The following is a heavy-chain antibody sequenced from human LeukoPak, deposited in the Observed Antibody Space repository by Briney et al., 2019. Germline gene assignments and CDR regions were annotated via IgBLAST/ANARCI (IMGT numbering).Heavy chain of an antibody. V-gene: IGHV4-34*01. J-gene: IGHJ5*02. CDR1: GGSFRGYY. CDR3: ARGSPRAAGPECNWYDP. Sequence: SETLSLTSAVYGGSFRGYYWSWIREPPGKGLEWIGEINHSRSTNDTPSLKSRVTISVDTSKNQFSLKLSSVTAADTAEYSCARGSPRAAGPECNWYDPWGQGTLVTVSS. CDR2: INHSRST. D-gene: IGHD6-13*01.